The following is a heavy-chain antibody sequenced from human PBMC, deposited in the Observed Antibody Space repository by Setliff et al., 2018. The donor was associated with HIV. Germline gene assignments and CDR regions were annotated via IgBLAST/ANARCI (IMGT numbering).Heavy chain of an antibody. Sequence: SETLSLTCGVSGYSISRGYYWGWMRQPPGKGLEWIGTIYHSGSTYYNPSLKSRVTISVDTSQNQFSLKLTSVTAADTAVYYCARESASTIFGVVIPSWFDPWGQGILVTVS. D-gene: IGHD3-3*01. CDR1: GYSISRGYY. CDR2: IYHSGST. V-gene: IGHV4-38-2*02. J-gene: IGHJ5*02. CDR3: ARESASTIFGVVIPSWFDP.